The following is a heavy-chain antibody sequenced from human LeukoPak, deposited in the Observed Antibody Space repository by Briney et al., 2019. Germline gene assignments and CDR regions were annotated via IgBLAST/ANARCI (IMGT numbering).Heavy chain of an antibody. Sequence: SETLSLTCTVSGGSISSGDYYWSWIRQPPGKGLEWIGYIYYSGSTYYNPSLKSRVTISVDTSKNQFSLKLSSVTAADTAVYYCARGDYGDYSAFDYWGQGALVTVSS. CDR1: GGSISSGDYY. CDR2: IYYSGST. CDR3: ARGDYGDYSAFDY. D-gene: IGHD4-17*01. J-gene: IGHJ4*02. V-gene: IGHV4-30-4*01.